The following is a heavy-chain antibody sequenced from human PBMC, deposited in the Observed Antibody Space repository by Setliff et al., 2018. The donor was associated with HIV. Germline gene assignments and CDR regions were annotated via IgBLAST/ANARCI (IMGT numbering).Heavy chain of an antibody. Sequence: SETLSLTCTVSGGSISSGSYYWSWMRQPPGKGLEWIGEINHSGSTHYNPSLKRRVTISIDKSKKQFSLKVRSVTAADTAVYYCARELLRSWDGSENSYKPYYFDYWGQGTLVTVSS. J-gene: IGHJ4*02. D-gene: IGHD3-10*01. CDR2: INHSGST. CDR1: GGSISSGSYY. CDR3: ARELLRSWDGSENSYKPYYFDY. V-gene: IGHV4-39*07.